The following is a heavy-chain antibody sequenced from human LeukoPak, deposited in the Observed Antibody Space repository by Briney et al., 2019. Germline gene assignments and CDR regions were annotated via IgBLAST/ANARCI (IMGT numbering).Heavy chain of an antibody. Sequence: PSETLSVTCTVSGGSISSYYWSWIRQPAGKGLEWIGRIYTSGSTNYNPSLKSRVTMSVDTSKNQFSLKLSSVTAADTAVYYCAREPLGYCSGGSCYIDPWGQGTLVTVSS. CDR2: IYTSGST. V-gene: IGHV4-4*07. CDR1: GGSISSYY. CDR3: AREPLGYCSGGSCYIDP. J-gene: IGHJ5*02. D-gene: IGHD2-15*01.